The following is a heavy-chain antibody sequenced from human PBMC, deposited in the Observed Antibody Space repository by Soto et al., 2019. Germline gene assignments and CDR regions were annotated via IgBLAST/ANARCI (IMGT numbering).Heavy chain of an antibody. Sequence: ASVKVSCKASGYTFTSYGISWVRQAPGQGLEWMGWISAYNGNTNYAQKLQGRVTMTTDTSTSTAYMELRSLRSDDTAVYYCARTDCSSTSCYFYYYYYYMDVWGKGTTVTVSS. D-gene: IGHD2-2*01. J-gene: IGHJ6*03. V-gene: IGHV1-18*01. CDR2: ISAYNGNT. CDR1: GYTFTSYG. CDR3: ARTDCSSTSCYFYYYYYYMDV.